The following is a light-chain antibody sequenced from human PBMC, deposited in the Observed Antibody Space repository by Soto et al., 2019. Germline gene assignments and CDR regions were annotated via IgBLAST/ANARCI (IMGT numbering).Light chain of an antibody. CDR1: SSNIGSNT. CDR3: AAWDDSLNAVV. V-gene: IGLV1-44*01. CDR2: SNN. Sequence: QAVVTQPPSASGTPGQRVTISCSGSSSNIGSNTVNWYQQLPGTAPKLLIYSNNQRPSGFPDRFSGSKSGTSASLAISGLQSEDEADYYCAAWDDSLNAVVFGGGTKLTVL. J-gene: IGLJ2*01.